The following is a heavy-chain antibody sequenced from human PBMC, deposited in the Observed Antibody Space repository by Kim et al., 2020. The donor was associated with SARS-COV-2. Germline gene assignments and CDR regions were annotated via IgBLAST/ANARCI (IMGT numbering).Heavy chain of an antibody. CDR2: ISYDGSNK. Sequence: GGSLRLSCAASAFTFSSYGMHWVRQAPGKGLEWVAAISYDGSNKYYADSVKGRFTISRDNSKNTLYLQMNSLRAEDTAVYYCAKELWFGELLGYYGMDVWGQGTTVTVSS. CDR1: AFTFSSYG. J-gene: IGHJ6*02. D-gene: IGHD3-10*01. V-gene: IGHV3-30*18. CDR3: AKELWFGELLGYYGMDV.